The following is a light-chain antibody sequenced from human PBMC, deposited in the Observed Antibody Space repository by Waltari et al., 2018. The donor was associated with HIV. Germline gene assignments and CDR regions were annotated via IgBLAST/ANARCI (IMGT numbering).Light chain of an antibody. V-gene: IGKV1-39*01. CDR1: QSIGSY. J-gene: IGKJ4*01. CDR2: AAS. CDR3: QQSYSAPLT. Sequence: DIHMTQSPSSLSASVGDRVTVTCRASQSIGSYFNWFQQKPGKAPKLLIYAASILQTGVTSRFSGSGSGTDFTLTISSLQPEDFATYFCQQSYSAPLTFGGGTKVDIK.